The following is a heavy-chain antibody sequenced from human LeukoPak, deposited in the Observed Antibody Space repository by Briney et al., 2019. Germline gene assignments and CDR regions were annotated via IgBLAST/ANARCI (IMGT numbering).Heavy chain of an antibody. Sequence: ASVKVSCKASGYTFTSYGISWVRQAPGQGLEWMGWISAYNGNTNYAQKLQGGVTMTTDTSTSTAYMELRSLRSDDTAVYYCARLPSVDCSGGSCYSYYYYYYMDVWGKGTTVTISS. D-gene: IGHD2-15*01. CDR3: ARLPSVDCSGGSCYSYYYYYYMDV. V-gene: IGHV1-18*01. CDR1: GYTFTSYG. J-gene: IGHJ6*03. CDR2: ISAYNGNT.